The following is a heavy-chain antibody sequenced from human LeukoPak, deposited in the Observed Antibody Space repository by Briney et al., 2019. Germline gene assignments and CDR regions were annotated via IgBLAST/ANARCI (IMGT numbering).Heavy chain of an antibody. Sequence: GGSLRLSCAASGFTFSSYGMSWVRQAPGQGLEWVSAISGSGGSTHYADSVKGRFTISRDNSKNTPYLQMNSLRAEDTAVYYCAKLWGVYYYMDVWGKGTTVTISS. CDR1: GFTFSSYG. D-gene: IGHD3-16*01. CDR2: ISGSGGST. V-gene: IGHV3-23*01. J-gene: IGHJ6*03. CDR3: AKLWGVYYYMDV.